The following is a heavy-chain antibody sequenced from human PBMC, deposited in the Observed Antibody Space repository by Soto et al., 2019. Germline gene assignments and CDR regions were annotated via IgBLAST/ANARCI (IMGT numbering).Heavy chain of an antibody. CDR1: GFTFISYG. Sequence: GGSLRLSCAASGFTFISYGMHWVRQAPGKGLAWVAVIWYDGSNKYYADSVKGRFTISRDNSKNTLYLQMNSLRVEDTAVYYCAREITMVRGAQERYYYGMDVWGQGTTVTVSS. CDR2: IWYDGSNK. D-gene: IGHD3-10*01. V-gene: IGHV3-33*01. J-gene: IGHJ6*02. CDR3: AREITMVRGAQERYYYGMDV.